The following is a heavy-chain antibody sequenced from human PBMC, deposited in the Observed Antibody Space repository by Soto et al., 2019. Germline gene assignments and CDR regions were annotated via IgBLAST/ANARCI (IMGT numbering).Heavy chain of an antibody. CDR1: GGTFSSFA. V-gene: IGHV1-69*06. D-gene: IGHD6-13*01. J-gene: IGHJ5*02. Sequence: QVQLVQSGAEVKKPGSSVNVSCKASGGTFSSFAFSWVRQAPGQGLEWMGDIIPMFGRTNYAQKFQGRVTINADKSTFTAFMAVSALTSDDTAVYYCASGATHQQLRGWLDPWGEGTLVLVSS. CDR2: IIPMFGRT. CDR3: ASGATHQQLRGWLDP.